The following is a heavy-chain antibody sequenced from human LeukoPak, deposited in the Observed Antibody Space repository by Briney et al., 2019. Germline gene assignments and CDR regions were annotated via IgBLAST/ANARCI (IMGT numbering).Heavy chain of an antibody. Sequence: SGGSLRLSCAASGFTFSSYWMSWVRQAPGKGLEWVANIKQDGSEKYYVDSVKGRFTISRDNAKNSLYLQMNSLRAEDTAVYYCASIAVAGPYYYYYMDVWGKGTTVTVSS. CDR3: ASIAVAGPYYYYYMDV. D-gene: IGHD6-19*01. CDR2: IKQDGSEK. V-gene: IGHV3-7*01. CDR1: GFTFSSYW. J-gene: IGHJ6*03.